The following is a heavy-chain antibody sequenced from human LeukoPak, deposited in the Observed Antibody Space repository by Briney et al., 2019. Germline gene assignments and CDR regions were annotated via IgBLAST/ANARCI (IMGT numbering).Heavy chain of an antibody. Sequence: PTGGSLRLSCAASGFTFSSYWMSWVRQAPGKGLEWVANIKQDGSEKYYVDSVKGRFTISRDNAKNSLYLQMNSLRAEDTAVYYCASYLFKVRGVIIKPLSPPIYWGQGTLVTVSS. CDR2: IKQDGSEK. V-gene: IGHV3-7*01. J-gene: IGHJ4*02. CDR3: ASYLFKVRGVIIKPLSPPIY. CDR1: GFTFSSYW. D-gene: IGHD3-10*01.